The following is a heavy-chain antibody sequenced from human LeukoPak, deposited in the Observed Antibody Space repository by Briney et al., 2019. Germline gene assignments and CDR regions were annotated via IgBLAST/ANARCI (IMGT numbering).Heavy chain of an antibody. CDR1: GYSFTDYW. CDR3: ARHIKEAATRWFDP. D-gene: IGHD2-15*01. Sequence: GESLKISCKGSGYSFTDYWIGWVRQMPGKGREWMGIIYPGDSDTRCSPSFQGQVTISADKSISTAYLHWSSLKASDTAIYYCARHIKEAATRWFDPWGQGTLVTVSS. V-gene: IGHV5-51*01. J-gene: IGHJ5*02. CDR2: IYPGDSDT.